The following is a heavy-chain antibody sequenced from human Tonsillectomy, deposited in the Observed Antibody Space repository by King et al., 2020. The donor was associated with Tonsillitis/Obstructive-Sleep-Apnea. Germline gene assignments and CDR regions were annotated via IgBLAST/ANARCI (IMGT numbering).Heavy chain of an antibody. CDR2: IYYSGST. CDR1: GGSLSGYY. V-gene: IGHV4-59*01. D-gene: IGHD1-1*01. Sequence: VQLQESGPGLVKPSETLSLTCTVSGGSLSGYYWSWIRQPPGQGLEWIGYIYYSGSTNFSPSLESRVTISADTPKNQFSLKLSSVTAADTAVYYCARDVQGDGFDIWGQGTVVTVSS. J-gene: IGHJ3*02. CDR3: ARDVQGDGFDI.